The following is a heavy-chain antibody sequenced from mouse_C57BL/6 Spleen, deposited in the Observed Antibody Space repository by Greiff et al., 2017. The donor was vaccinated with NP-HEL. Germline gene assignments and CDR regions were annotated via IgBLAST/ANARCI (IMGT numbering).Heavy chain of an antibody. D-gene: IGHD2-1*01. Sequence: VQGVESGAELVRPGTSVKVSCKASGYAFTNYLIEWVKQRPGQGLEWIGVINPGSGGTNYNEKFKGKATLTADKSSSTAYMQLSSLTSEDSAVYFCARNGNYFDYWGQGTTLTVSS. CDR3: ARNGNYFDY. CDR2: INPGSGGT. J-gene: IGHJ2*01. V-gene: IGHV1-54*01. CDR1: GYAFTNYL.